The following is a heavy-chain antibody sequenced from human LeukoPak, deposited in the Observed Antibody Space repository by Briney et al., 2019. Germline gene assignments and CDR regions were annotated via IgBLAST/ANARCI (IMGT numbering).Heavy chain of an antibody. CDR1: GFTFSDHY. J-gene: IGHJ4*02. CDR3: ARRYFDH. V-gene: IGHV3-72*01. CDR2: TRNKANSYTT. Sequence: GGSLRLSCAASGFTFSDHYMDWVRQAPGKGLEWVGRTRNKANSYTTEYAASVKGRFTISRDDSKNSLYLQMNSLRVEDTAVYYCARRYFDHWGQGTLVTVSS.